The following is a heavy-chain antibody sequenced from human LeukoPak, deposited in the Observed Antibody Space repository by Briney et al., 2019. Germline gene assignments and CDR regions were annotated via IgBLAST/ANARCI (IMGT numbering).Heavy chain of an antibody. CDR3: ARRGESGGLYYFGY. Sequence: PGRSLRLSCAASGFTFSSYAMHWVRQAPGKGLEWVAVISYDGSNKYYADSVKGRFTISRDNSKNTLYLQMNSLRAEDTAVYYCARRGESGGLYYFGYWGQGTLVTVSS. CDR1: GFTFSSYA. D-gene: IGHD2-15*01. J-gene: IGHJ4*02. CDR2: ISYDGSNK. V-gene: IGHV3-30*04.